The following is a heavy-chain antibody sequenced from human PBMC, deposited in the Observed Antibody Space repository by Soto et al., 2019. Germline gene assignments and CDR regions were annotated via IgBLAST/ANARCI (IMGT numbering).Heavy chain of an antibody. D-gene: IGHD3-22*01. J-gene: IGHJ4*02. CDR2: IYYSGST. Sequence: QVQLQESGPGLVKPSQTLSLTCTVSGGSVSSNIYYWTWIRQHPGKGPEWIGHIYYSGSTYYNPSLKSRVTISLDTAKNQFSLKLTSVTAADTAVYYCARAYDYDSGGYFFDYWGQGTLVTVSS. V-gene: IGHV4-31*03. CDR3: ARAYDYDSGGYFFDY. CDR1: GGSVSSNIYY.